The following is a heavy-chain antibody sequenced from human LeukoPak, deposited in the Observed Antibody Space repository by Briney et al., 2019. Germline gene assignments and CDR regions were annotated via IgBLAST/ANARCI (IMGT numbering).Heavy chain of an antibody. CDR2: ISGSSSSI. CDR1: DFIFSDYS. Sequence: GGSPRLSCAASDFIFSDYSINWVRQAPGKGLEWVSCISGSSSSIYYADSVKGRFTISRDNAKNSLYLQMNSLRAEDTAVYYCARGSAVAGTGDYWGQGTLVTVSS. V-gene: IGHV3-21*01. J-gene: IGHJ4*02. CDR3: ARGSAVAGTGDY. D-gene: IGHD6-19*01.